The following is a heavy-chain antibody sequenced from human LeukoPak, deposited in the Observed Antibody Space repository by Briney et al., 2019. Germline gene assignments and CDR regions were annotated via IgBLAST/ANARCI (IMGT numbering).Heavy chain of an antibody. CDR3: ARDLGIEMATIMDY. V-gene: IGHV3-23*01. CDR2: ISGSGGST. Sequence: GGSLRLSCAASGFTFSSYAMSWVRQAPGKGLEWVSAISGSGGSTYYADSVKGRFTISRDNSKNTLYLQMNSLRAEDTAVYYCARDLGIEMATIMDYWGQGTLVTVSS. D-gene: IGHD5-24*01. J-gene: IGHJ4*02. CDR1: GFTFSSYA.